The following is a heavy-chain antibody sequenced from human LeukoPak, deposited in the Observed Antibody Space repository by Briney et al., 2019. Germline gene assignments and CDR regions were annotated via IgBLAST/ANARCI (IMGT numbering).Heavy chain of an antibody. V-gene: IGHV1-2*02. Sequence: GASVKVSCKASGYTFTGYYMHWVRQAPGQGLEWMGWINPNSGGTNYAQTFQGRVTMTRDTSISTAYMELSRLRSDDTAVYYCARVITMVRGVITDDALDIWGQGTMVTVSS. CDR2: INPNSGGT. D-gene: IGHD3-10*01. CDR1: GYTFTGYY. J-gene: IGHJ3*02. CDR3: ARVITMVRGVITDDALDI.